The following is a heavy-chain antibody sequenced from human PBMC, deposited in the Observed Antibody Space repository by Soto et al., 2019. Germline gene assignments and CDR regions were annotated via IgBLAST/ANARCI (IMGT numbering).Heavy chain of an antibody. V-gene: IGHV3-33*01. Sequence: GGSLRLSCAASGFTFSSYGMHWVRQAPGKGLEWVAVIWYDGSNKYYADSVKGRFTISRDNSKNTLYLQMNSLRAEDTAVYYCARDVFGVVIISYYYYGTDVWGQGTTVTVSS. CDR1: GFTFSSYG. J-gene: IGHJ6*02. D-gene: IGHD3-3*01. CDR2: IWYDGSNK. CDR3: ARDVFGVVIISYYYYGTDV.